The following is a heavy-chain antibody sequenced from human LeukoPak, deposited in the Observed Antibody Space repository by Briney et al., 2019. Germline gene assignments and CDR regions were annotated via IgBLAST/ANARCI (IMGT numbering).Heavy chain of an antibody. Sequence: SETLSHTCAVYGGSFSGYYWSWIRQPPGKGLEWIGEINHSGSTNYNPSLKSRVTISVDTSKNQFSLKLSSVTAADTAVYYCARGLLFFMGSSWPNWFDPCGQGTLVTVSS. V-gene: IGHV4-34*01. CDR2: INHSGST. J-gene: IGHJ5*02. D-gene: IGHD6-13*01. CDR3: ARGLLFFMGSSWPNWFDP. CDR1: GGSFSGYY.